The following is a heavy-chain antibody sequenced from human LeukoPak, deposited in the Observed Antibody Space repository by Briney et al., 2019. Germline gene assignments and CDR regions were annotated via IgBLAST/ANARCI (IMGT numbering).Heavy chain of an antibody. Sequence: ASVTVSFKASGYTFTIYGISWVRQAPGQGLEWMGWISAYNGNTNYAQKLQGRVTMTTDTSTSTAYMELRSLRSDDTAVYYCARSLRELYGDYADYWGQGTLVTVSS. CDR1: GYTFTIYG. J-gene: IGHJ4*02. V-gene: IGHV1-18*01. CDR2: ISAYNGNT. CDR3: ARSLRELYGDYADY. D-gene: IGHD4-17*01.